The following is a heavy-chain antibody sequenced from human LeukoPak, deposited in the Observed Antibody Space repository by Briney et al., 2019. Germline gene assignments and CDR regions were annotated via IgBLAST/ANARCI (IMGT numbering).Heavy chain of an antibody. CDR3: ARPLVYYYGSETYFWFDP. CDR1: RFTFSSYS. CDR2: ISSSSSYI. J-gene: IGHJ5*02. Sequence: GGSLRLSCAASRFTFSSYSMNWVRQAPGKGLEWVSSISSSSSYIYYADSVKGRFTISRDNAKNSLYLQMNRLRAEDTAVYYCARPLVYYYGSETYFWFDPWGQGTPVTVSS. V-gene: IGHV3-21*01. D-gene: IGHD3-10*01.